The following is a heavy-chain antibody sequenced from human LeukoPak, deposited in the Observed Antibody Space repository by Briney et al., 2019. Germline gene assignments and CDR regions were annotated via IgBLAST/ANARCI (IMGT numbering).Heavy chain of an antibody. CDR2: ISGSGGST. Sequence: RGSLRLSCAASGFTFSSYAMSWVRQAPGKGLEWLSAISGSGGSTYYADSVKGRFTISRDNSKNTLYLQMNSLRAQDTAVYYCAKESSSWYAFDYWGQGTLVTVSS. CDR1: GFTFSSYA. CDR3: AKESSSWYAFDY. D-gene: IGHD6-13*01. J-gene: IGHJ4*02. V-gene: IGHV3-23*01.